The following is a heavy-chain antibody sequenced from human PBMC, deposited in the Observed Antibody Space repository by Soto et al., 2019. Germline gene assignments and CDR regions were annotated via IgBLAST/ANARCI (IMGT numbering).Heavy chain of an antibody. Sequence: GASVKVSCKVSGYTLTELSMHWVRQAPGKGLEWMGGFDPEDGETIYAQKFQGRVTMTEDTSTGTAYMELSSLRSDDTAVYYCARDLPVSYYDFWSGSLGYYYYGMDVWGQGTTVTVSS. V-gene: IGHV1-24*01. CDR1: GYTLTELS. J-gene: IGHJ6*02. CDR3: ARDLPVSYYDFWSGSLGYYYYGMDV. D-gene: IGHD3-3*01. CDR2: FDPEDGET.